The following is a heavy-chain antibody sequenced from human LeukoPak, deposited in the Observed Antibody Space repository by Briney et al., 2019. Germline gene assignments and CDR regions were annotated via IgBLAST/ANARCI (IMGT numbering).Heavy chain of an antibody. Sequence: GGSLRLSCVVSGFTFSDFHMSWLRQAPGKGLEWISYITNSGSDIEYADSVKGRFTISWDNAKKSLYLEMNILRAEDTAIYYCACPYRSRFDYWGQGTLVTVSS. CDR2: ITNSGSDI. CDR1: GFTFSDFH. CDR3: ACPYRSRFDY. V-gene: IGHV3-11*01. J-gene: IGHJ4*02. D-gene: IGHD6-13*01.